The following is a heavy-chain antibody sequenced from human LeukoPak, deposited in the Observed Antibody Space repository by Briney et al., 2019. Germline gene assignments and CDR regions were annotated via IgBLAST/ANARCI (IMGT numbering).Heavy chain of an antibody. Sequence: GGSLRLSCAASGFTFSSYAMSWVRQAPGKGLEWVSAISGSGGSTYYADSVKGRFTISRDTSTLYLQINSLRGEDTAVYYCAKSGSSGSYYYYGMDVWGQGTTVTVSS. CDR2: ISGSGGST. J-gene: IGHJ6*02. CDR3: AKSGSSGSYYYYGMDV. V-gene: IGHV3-23*01. D-gene: IGHD3-22*01. CDR1: GFTFSSYA.